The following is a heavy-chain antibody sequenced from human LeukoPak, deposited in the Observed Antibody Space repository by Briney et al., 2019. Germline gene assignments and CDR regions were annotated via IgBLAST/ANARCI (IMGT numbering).Heavy chain of an antibody. CDR1: GGSISSSSYC. D-gene: IGHD4-11*01. CDR2: FCYSASI. Sequence: SETLSLTCTVSGGSISSSSYCWGWIRRPPGKGLEWIGSFCYSASIYYTPSLKSRVIISVDTSKNQISLKLSSVTAADTAVYYCARENWGSTTGSPFDKWGQGTLVTVSS. V-gene: IGHV4-39*02. CDR3: ARENWGSTTGSPFDK. J-gene: IGHJ4*02.